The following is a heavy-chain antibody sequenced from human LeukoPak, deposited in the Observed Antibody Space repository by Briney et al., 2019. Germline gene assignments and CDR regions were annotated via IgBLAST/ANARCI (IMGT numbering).Heavy chain of an antibody. D-gene: IGHD2-2*01. CDR3: ARLAIPAAMFDY. Sequence: SETLSLTCTVPGGSISDYYWSWIRQPPGKGLEWIGYIYYSGSTNYNPSLRSRVSISLDTSKNQVSLKLSSMTAADTAVYYCARLAIPAAMFDYWGRGTLVTVSS. J-gene: IGHJ4*02. CDR2: IYYSGST. CDR1: GGSISDYY. V-gene: IGHV4-59*01.